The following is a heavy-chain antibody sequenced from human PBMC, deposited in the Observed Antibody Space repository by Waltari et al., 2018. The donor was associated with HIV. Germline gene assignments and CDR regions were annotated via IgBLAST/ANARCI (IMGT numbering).Heavy chain of an antibody. V-gene: IGHV3-74*01. CDR1: GFSVSTHW. J-gene: IGHJ4*02. CDR2: INSDGSSR. D-gene: IGHD2-15*01. Sequence: VQLVESGGGSIKTGGSLRLSCAASGFSVSTHWMDWVRQGPGKGLVWVARINSDGSSRNYADAVKGRFVISRDNARNTVYLQLNSLRVEDTAMYFCARASHYIEFSTFDGDYYFDVWGRGTRVAVSS. CDR3: ARASHYIEFSTFDGDYYFDV.